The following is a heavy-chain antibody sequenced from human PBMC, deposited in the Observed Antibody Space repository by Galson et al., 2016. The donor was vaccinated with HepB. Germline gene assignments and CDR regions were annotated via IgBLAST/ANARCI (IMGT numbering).Heavy chain of an antibody. V-gene: IGHV3-15*01. CDR1: GFTFSNAW. J-gene: IGHJ6*02. Sequence: SLRLSCAASGFTFSNAWMSWVRQAPGKGLEWVGRTQSKTDGGTTDYAEPVKGRFSISRDDSKNTLYLQMNSLKTEDTAVYYCRYGIDVWGQGTTVTVSS. CDR2: TQSKTDGGTT. CDR3: RYGIDV.